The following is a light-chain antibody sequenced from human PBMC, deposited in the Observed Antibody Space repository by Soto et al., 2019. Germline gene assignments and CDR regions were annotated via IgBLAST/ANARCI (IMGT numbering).Light chain of an antibody. CDR3: QQYGTSPWT. CDR1: QSVSSNY. V-gene: IGKV3-20*01. Sequence: EIVLTQSPGTLSLSPGERATLSCRASQSVSSNYLAWYQQKPGQAPRLLIYAASSRATGIPDRFSGSGSGSDFTLTISRLGPEDFAVYYCQQYGTSPWTFGQGTEVEIK. J-gene: IGKJ1*01. CDR2: AAS.